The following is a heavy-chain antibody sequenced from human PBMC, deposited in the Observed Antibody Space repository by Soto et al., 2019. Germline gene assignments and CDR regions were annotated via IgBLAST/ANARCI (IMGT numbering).Heavy chain of an antibody. CDR3: ARETGSHYYGSGTYYASDF. Sequence: QVQLVQSGNEVKKPGASVKVSCKASGYTFSSYGVSWVRQAPGQGLEWTGWISSYNGNTNYVEQFQGRLTLTTDTSTSTAYMELRSLTSDDTAVYYCARETGSHYYGSGTYYASDFWGQGTLVAVSS. J-gene: IGHJ4*02. CDR2: ISSYNGNT. CDR1: GYTFSSYG. D-gene: IGHD3-10*01. V-gene: IGHV1-18*01.